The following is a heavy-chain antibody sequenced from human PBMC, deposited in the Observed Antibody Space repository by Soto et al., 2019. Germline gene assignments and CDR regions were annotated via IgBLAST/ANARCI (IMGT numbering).Heavy chain of an antibody. D-gene: IGHD3-3*01. CDR2: ISSSSSYI. V-gene: IGHV3-21*01. CDR3: ARDSTIFGAVIYGMDV. J-gene: IGHJ6*02. CDR1: GFTFSSYS. Sequence: EVQLVESGGGLVKPGGSLRLSCAASGFTFSSYSMNWVRQAPGKGLEWVSSISSSSSYIYYADSVKGRFTISRDNAKNSLYLQMNSLRAEDTAVYYCARDSTIFGAVIYGMDVWGQGTTVTVSS.